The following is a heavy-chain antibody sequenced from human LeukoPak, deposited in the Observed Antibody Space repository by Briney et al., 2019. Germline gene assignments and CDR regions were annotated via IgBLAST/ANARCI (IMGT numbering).Heavy chain of an antibody. V-gene: IGHV3-23*01. CDR3: AKDKDYYDSSGYFDAFDI. Sequence: GGSLRLSCAASGFTFSSYAMSWVRQAPGKGLEWVSAISGSGGSTYYADSVKGRFTISGDNSKNTLYLQMNSLRAEDTAVYYCAKDKDYYDSSGYFDAFDIWGQGTMVTVSS. CDR1: GFTFSSYA. CDR2: ISGSGGST. J-gene: IGHJ3*02. D-gene: IGHD3-22*01.